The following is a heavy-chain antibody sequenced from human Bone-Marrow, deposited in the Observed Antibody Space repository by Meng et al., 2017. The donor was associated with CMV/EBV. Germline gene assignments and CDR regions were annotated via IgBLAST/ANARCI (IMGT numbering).Heavy chain of an antibody. CDR2: ISWNSDFI. CDR3: AKSRAGYSNYDYFDL. V-gene: IGHV3-9*03. Sequence: SLKISCAASGFTFDTYGMNWVRQVPGKGLEWVAGISWNSDFIDYEGSVKGRFTISRDNAKNSLYLRMNSLRTDDMGLYYCAKSRAGYSNYDYFDLWGRGTLVTVSS. CDR1: GFTFDTYG. J-gene: IGHJ2*01. D-gene: IGHD3-3*01.